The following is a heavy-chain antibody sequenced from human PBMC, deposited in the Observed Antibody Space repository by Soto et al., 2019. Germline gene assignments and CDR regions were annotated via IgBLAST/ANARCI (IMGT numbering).Heavy chain of an antibody. CDR2: IKQDGSEK. J-gene: IGHJ6*03. CDR1: GFTFSSYW. D-gene: IGHD5-12*01. V-gene: IGHV3-7*01. Sequence: EVQLVESGGGLVQPGGSLRLSCAASGFTFSSYWMSWVRQAPGKGLEWVANIKQDGSEKYYVDSVKGRFTISRDNAKNSLYLQMNSLRAEDTAVYYCAREAAIVATITYYYYYMDVWGKGTTVTVSS. CDR3: AREAAIVATITYYYYYMDV.